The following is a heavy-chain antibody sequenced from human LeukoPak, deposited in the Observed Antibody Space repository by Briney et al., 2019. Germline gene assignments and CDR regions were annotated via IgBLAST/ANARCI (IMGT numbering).Heavy chain of an antibody. CDR1: GFTFSGSA. Sequence: GGSLRLSCAASGFTFSGSAMHWVRQASGKGRGWVGRIRSKAKSYATAYAASVKGRLTISRDDSKNTAYLQMNSLKTEDTAVYYSTRHLDYVWAPMDYYYMDVWGKGTTVTVSS. CDR2: IRSKAKSYAT. V-gene: IGHV3-73*01. CDR3: TRHLDYVWAPMDYYYMDV. J-gene: IGHJ6*03. D-gene: IGHD3-16*01.